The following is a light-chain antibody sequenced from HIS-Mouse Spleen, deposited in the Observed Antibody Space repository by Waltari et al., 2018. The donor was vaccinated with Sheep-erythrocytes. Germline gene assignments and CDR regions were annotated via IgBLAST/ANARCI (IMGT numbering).Light chain of an antibody. V-gene: IGLV2-11*01. CDR2: DVS. Sequence: QSALTQPRSVSGSPGQSVTIPCTGTSSDVGGYNYGSWYQPHPGKAPKLMIYDVSKRPSGVPDRFSGSKSGNTASLTISGLQAEDEADYYCCSYAGSYNHVFATGTKVTVL. J-gene: IGLJ1*01. CDR3: CSYAGSYNHV. CDR1: SSDVGGYNY.